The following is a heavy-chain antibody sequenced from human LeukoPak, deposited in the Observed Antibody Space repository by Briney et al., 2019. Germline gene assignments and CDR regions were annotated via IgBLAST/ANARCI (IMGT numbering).Heavy chain of an antibody. J-gene: IGHJ4*02. D-gene: IGHD5-18*01. V-gene: IGHV3-21*01. CDR1: GFTFSSYS. CDR3: AREVSSSTADY. Sequence: GGSLRLSCAASGFTFSSYSMNWVRQAPGKGLEWVSSISSSSSYIYYADSVKGRFTISRDNAKDSLYLQMNSLRAEDTAVYYCAREVSSSTADYWGQGTLVTVSS. CDR2: ISSSSSYI.